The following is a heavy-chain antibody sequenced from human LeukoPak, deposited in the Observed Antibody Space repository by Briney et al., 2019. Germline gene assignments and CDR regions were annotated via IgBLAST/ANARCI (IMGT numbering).Heavy chain of an antibody. CDR1: GFTFTSSA. J-gene: IGHJ4*02. CDR3: AADHKYYYDSSGYYEFDY. CDR2: IVVGSGNT. V-gene: IGHV1-58*02. D-gene: IGHD3-22*01. Sequence: GTSVKVSCKASGFTFTSSAMQWVRQARGQRLEWIGWIVVGSGNTNYAQKFQERVTITRDTSTSTAYMELSSLRSEDTAVYYCAADHKYYYDSSGYYEFDYWGQGTLVTVSS.